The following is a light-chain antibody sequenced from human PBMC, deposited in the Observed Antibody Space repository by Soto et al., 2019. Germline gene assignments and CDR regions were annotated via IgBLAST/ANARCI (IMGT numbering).Light chain of an antibody. CDR3: QQYGRSQT. J-gene: IGKJ1*01. Sequence: EIVLTQSPGTLSLSPGERATLSCRASQSDSSSYLAWYQQKPGQAPRLLIYGASSRATGIPDRFSGSGAGTDFPLTISGLEPEDFAVYYWQQYGRSQTFGQGTKVEIK. V-gene: IGKV3-20*01. CDR1: QSDSSSY. CDR2: GAS.